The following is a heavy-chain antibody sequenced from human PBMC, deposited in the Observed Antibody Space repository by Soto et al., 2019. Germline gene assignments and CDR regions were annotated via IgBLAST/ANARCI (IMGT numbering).Heavy chain of an antibody. D-gene: IGHD1-26*01. J-gene: IGHJ5*02. Sequence: QVQLVQSGAEVKKPGSSVNVSCKASGGTFSSYAISWVRQAPGQGLEWKGGFIPIFGTANYQQKFQGRVTITADESTSTAYRELSSLRSEDTAVYYCAGASGSYRRRCFDPWGQGTLVTVSS. CDR2: FIPIFGTA. V-gene: IGHV1-69*01. CDR1: GGTFSSYA. CDR3: AGASGSYRRRCFDP.